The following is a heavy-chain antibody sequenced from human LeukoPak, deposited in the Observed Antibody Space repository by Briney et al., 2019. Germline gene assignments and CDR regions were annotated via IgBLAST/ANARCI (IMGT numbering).Heavy chain of an antibody. CDR2: IYYSGST. CDR3: AVFDCSSTSCFLDY. CDR1: GGSTSSGGYY. Sequence: SQTLSLTCTVSGGSTSSGGYYWSWIRQHPGKGLEWIGYIYYSGSTYYNPSLKSRVTISVDTSKNQFSLKLSSVTAADTAVYYCAVFDCSSTSCFLDYWGQGTLVTVSS. D-gene: IGHD2-2*01. V-gene: IGHV4-31*03. J-gene: IGHJ4*02.